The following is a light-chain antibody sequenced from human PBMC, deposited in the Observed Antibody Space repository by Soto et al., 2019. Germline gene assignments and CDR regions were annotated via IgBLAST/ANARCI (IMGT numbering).Light chain of an antibody. CDR1: SSDVGDYNY. J-gene: IGLJ3*02. V-gene: IGLV2-14*01. Sequence: QSVLTQPASVSGSPGQSITISCTGTSSDVGDYNYVSWYQQHPGKVPKLMIYEVTNRPSGVANRFSGSKSGNTASLTISGLQAEDEADYYCSSYTSISTWVFGGGTKLTVL. CDR3: SSYTSISTWV. CDR2: EVT.